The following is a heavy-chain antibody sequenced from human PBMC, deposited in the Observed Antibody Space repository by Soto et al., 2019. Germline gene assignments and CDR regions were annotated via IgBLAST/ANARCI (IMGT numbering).Heavy chain of an antibody. CDR3: ARDRDHYYGSVPYGMDV. J-gene: IGHJ6*02. V-gene: IGHV1-69*13. D-gene: IGHD3-10*01. CDR1: GGTFSSDA. Sequence: ASMEGSCQGSGGTFSSDAISWVGQGPGQRPEWMGGIIPIFGTANYAQRFQGRVTITADESTSTAYMELSSLRSEDTAVYYCARDRDHYYGSVPYGMDVWGQGTTVTVSS. CDR2: IIPIFGTA.